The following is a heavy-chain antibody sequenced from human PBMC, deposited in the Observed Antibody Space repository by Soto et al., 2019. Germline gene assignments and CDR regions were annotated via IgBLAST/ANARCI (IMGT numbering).Heavy chain of an antibody. D-gene: IGHD3-22*01. CDR2: VYYSGST. CDR1: GDFISSYY. V-gene: IGHV4-59*01. CDR3: ARGKSGYYPYFDN. J-gene: IGHJ4*02. Sequence: SETLSLTCTVSGDFISSYYWSWIRQPPGKGLEWIGYVYYSGSTNYNPSLKSRVTISVDTSKKQFSLKLRSVTAADTAVYFCARGKSGYYPYFDNWGQGTLVTVSS.